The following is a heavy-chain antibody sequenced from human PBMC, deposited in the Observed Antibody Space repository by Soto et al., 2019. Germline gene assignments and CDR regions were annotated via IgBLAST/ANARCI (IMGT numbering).Heavy chain of an antibody. CDR2: INPNSGGT. Sequence: ASVKVSCKASGYTFTGYYMNWVRQAPGQGLEWMGWINPNSGGTNYAQKFQGWVTMTRDTSISTAYMELSRLRSVDTAVYYCARGGGERTYYYGMDVWGQGTTVTVSS. J-gene: IGHJ6*02. V-gene: IGHV1-2*04. CDR1: GYTFTGYY. D-gene: IGHD3-10*01. CDR3: ARGGGERTYYYGMDV.